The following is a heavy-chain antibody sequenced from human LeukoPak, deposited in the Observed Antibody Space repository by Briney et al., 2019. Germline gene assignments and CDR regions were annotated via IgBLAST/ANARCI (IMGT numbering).Heavy chain of an antibody. D-gene: IGHD4-11*01. CDR2: MYTSGST. CDR3: ARTKGGYLTTHLRFDY. V-gene: IGHV4-61*02. J-gene: IGHJ4*02. CDR1: GGSISSGSYY. Sequence: SQTLSLTCTVSGGSISSGSYYWSWIRQPAGKGLEWIGRMYTSGSTNYNPSLKSRVTISVDTSKNQFSLKLSSVTAADTAVYYCARTKGGYLTTHLRFDYWGQGTLVTVSS.